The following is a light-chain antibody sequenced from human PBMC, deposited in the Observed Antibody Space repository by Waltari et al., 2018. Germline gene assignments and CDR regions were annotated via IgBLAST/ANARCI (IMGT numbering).Light chain of an antibody. CDR1: NSEIGGYRY. CDR2: GVS. J-gene: IGLJ3*02. Sequence: SALTKPASVSGSPRQSITISCTGTNSEIGGYRYVSEYQPHPGKAPRLMIFGVSYRPSGVSNRFSGSKSGNTASLTISGLQAEDEADYYCSSFTSSGTWVFGGGPRVTVL. V-gene: IGLV2-14*03. CDR3: SSFTSSGTWV.